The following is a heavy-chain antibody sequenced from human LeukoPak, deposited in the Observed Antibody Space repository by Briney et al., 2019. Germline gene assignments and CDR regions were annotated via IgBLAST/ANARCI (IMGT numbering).Heavy chain of an antibody. CDR3: ARLYDSSGYWVPNYQITDAFDI. V-gene: IGHV4-39*01. J-gene: IGHJ3*02. D-gene: IGHD3-22*01. CDR2: IYYSGST. CDR1: GGSISSSSYY. Sequence: SETLSLTCTVSGGSISSSSYYWGWIRQPPGKGLEWIGSIYYSGSTYYNPSLKSRVTISVDTSKNQFSLKLSSVTAADTAVYYCARLYDSSGYWVPNYQITDAFDIWGQGTMVTVSS.